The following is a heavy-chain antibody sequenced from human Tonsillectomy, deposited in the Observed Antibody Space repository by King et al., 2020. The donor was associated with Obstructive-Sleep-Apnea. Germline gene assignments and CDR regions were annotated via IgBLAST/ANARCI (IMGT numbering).Heavy chain of an antibody. D-gene: IGHD3-16*01. J-gene: IGHJ4*02. CDR3: ARDKRMNSYTGRYFPC. CDR1: GFTFSNYW. Sequence: VQLVESGGGLVQPGGSLTLSCAASGFTFSNYWMSWVRQAPGKGREWVAIIKEDGGEKYFVDSVKGRFSISRENAKNSLYLQMNSLRAEDTAVYFCARDKRMNSYTGRYFPCWGQGTLVTVSS. V-gene: IGHV3-7*01. CDR2: IKEDGGEK.